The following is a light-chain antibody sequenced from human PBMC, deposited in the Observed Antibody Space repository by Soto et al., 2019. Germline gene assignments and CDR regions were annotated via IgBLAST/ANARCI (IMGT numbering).Light chain of an antibody. V-gene: IGKV3-11*01. Sequence: EIVLTQSPAPLSLSPGERAPLSCRDSQRVSSYLAWYQQKPGQAPSLLIYDASNRATGIPARFSGSGSGTDFTLTISSLEPEDFAVYYCQQRSNWPPWTFGQGTKVEIK. CDR2: DAS. CDR1: QRVSSY. CDR3: QQRSNWPPWT. J-gene: IGKJ1*01.